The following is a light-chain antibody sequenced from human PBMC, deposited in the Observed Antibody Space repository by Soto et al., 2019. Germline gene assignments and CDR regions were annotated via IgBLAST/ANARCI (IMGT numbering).Light chain of an antibody. V-gene: IGKV3-20*01. Sequence: EIVLTQSPGTLSLSPGERATLSCRASQSVSSNFLAWYQQKPGRAPRLLIYDASNRAAGIPDRFSGSGSGTDFTLTISRLEPEDVAVYYCQQYGTSPRTFGQGTKVEIK. CDR1: QSVSSNF. CDR2: DAS. J-gene: IGKJ1*01. CDR3: QQYGTSPRT.